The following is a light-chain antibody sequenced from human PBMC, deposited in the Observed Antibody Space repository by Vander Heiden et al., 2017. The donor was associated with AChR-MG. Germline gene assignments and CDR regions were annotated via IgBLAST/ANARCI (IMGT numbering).Light chain of an antibody. CDR1: SSNIGANCD. J-gene: IGLJ1*01. V-gene: IGLV1-40*01. CDR3: QSYDSGLSGYV. CDR2: GNT. Sequence: QSVLTQPPSVSGAPGQRVTIPCTGSSSNIGANCDVHWYQHLPGTAPKLLIYGNTNRPSGVPDRFSGSKSGTSASLAITGLQAEDEADYYCQSYDSGLSGYVFGTGTKVTVL.